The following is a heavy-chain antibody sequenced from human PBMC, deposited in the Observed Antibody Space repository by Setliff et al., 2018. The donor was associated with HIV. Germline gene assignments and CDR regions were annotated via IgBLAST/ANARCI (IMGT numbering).Heavy chain of an antibody. CDR3: ARELFYIFDRSGHYYGAY. CDR2: IIPILGIA. V-gene: IGHV1-69*10. Sequence: GASEKVSCKASGHTFNNYYMHWVRQAPGQGLEWMGGIIPILGIANYAQKFQGRVTITADKSTSTAYMELKTLISADTAVYYCARELFYIFDRSGHYYGAYWGQGTLVTVSS. D-gene: IGHD3-22*01. J-gene: IGHJ4*02. CDR1: GHTFNNYY.